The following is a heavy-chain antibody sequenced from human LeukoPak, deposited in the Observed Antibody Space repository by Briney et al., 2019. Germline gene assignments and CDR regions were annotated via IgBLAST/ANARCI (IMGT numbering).Heavy chain of an antibody. D-gene: IGHD6-19*01. J-gene: IGHJ4*02. CDR2: ISGSGGNT. Sequence: GGSLRLSCAASGFTFSSYGMSWVRQAPGKGLEWVSGISGSGGNTYYTDSVKGRFTISRDNTKNSLYLQMNSLRAEDTALYYCAKDSEPGIAVAGFDYWGQGTLVTVSS. V-gene: IGHV3-23*01. CDR3: AKDSEPGIAVAGFDY. CDR1: GFTFSSYG.